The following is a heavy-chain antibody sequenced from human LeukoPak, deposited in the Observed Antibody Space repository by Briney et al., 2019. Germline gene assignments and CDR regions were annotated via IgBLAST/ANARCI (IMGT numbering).Heavy chain of an antibody. D-gene: IGHD3-10*01. V-gene: IGHV3-53*01. J-gene: IGHJ4*02. CDR3: ARLPKSYGSGSYYIDY. CDR2: IYSGGST. Sequence: PGGSLRLSCAASGFTVSSNYMSWVRQAPGKGLEWVSVIYSGGSTYYADSVKGRFTISRDNSKNTLYLQMNSLRAEDTAVYYCARLPKSYGSGSYYIDYWGQGTLVTVSS. CDR1: GFTVSSNY.